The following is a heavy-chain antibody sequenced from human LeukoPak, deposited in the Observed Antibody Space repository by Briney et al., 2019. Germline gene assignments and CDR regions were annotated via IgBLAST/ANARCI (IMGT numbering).Heavy chain of an antibody. V-gene: IGHV1-2*02. Sequence: ASVKVSCKASGYTFTGYYIHWVRHAPGQGLEWMGLINPNSGGTNYAQKFQGSVTMPRDTSISTPYMELSRLRSDDTAVYYCARDRTKYCRSTSCPLDYWGQGTLVTVSS. CDR2: INPNSGGT. CDR1: GYTFTGYY. J-gene: IGHJ4*02. CDR3: ARDRTKYCRSTSCPLDY. D-gene: IGHD2-2*01.